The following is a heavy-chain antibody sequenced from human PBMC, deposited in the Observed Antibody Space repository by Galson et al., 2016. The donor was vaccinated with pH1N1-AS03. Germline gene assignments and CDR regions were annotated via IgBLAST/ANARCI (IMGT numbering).Heavy chain of an antibody. D-gene: IGHD3-10*01. CDR3: ARGLKSMLRGVIDNYYGMGV. Sequence: SVKVSCKASGYIFSDYYMHWVRQAPGQGLEWMAWININDGVTNYAQKFHGRVTMSRDTSISTAYMELSRLGSDDPAVYYCARGLKSMLRGVIDNYYGMGVWGRGTTVTVSS. J-gene: IGHJ6*02. V-gene: IGHV1-2*02. CDR2: ININDGVT. CDR1: GYIFSDYY.